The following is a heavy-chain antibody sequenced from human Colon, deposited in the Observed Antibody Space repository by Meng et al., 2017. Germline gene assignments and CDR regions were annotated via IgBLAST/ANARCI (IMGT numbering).Heavy chain of an antibody. CDR2: ISASGGRT. Sequence: EVQLLESGGTLVQPGGSLRLSCVVSGFTFSNHAMSWVRQAPGKGLEWVSVISASGGRTEYIDSVKGRFTVSRDNSKNTVYLQLTNLRSDDTAVYYCAKAPTVEVVVGFHWLDTWGQGTLVTVSS. D-gene: IGHD2-15*01. CDR3: AKAPTVEVVVGFHWLDT. CDR1: GFTFSNHA. V-gene: IGHV3-23*01. J-gene: IGHJ5*02.